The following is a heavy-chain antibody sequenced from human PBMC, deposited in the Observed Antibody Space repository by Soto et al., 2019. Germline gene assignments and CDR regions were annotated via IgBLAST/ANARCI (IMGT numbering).Heavy chain of an antibody. D-gene: IGHD3-3*01. J-gene: IGHJ6*04. V-gene: IGHV4-4*02. CDR1: SGSNSSSNW. CDR2: IYHSGST. Sequence: QVQLQESGPGLVKPSGTLSLTCAVSSGSNSSSNWWSWVRQPPGTGLEWIGEIYHSGSTNYNPSLKSRVTISGDKSKNQFSLKPSSVTAADPAVYYCARGENNAYYDFWSGYSTLAVEVWGKGTTVTVSS. CDR3: ARGENNAYYDFWSGYSTLAVEV.